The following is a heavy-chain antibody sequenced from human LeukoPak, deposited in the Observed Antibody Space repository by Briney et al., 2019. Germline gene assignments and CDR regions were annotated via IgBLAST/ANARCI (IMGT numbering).Heavy chain of an antibody. J-gene: IGHJ5*02. V-gene: IGHV2-70*11. Sequence: SGPTLVNPTQTLTLTCTFSGFSLSTSGMCVSWIRQPPGKALEWLARIDWDDDKYYSTSLKTRLTISKDTSKNQVVLTMTNMDPVDTATYYCARIVAAAGTENWFDPWGQGTLVTVSS. CDR3: ARIVAAAGTENWFDP. CDR2: IDWDDDK. D-gene: IGHD6-13*01. CDR1: GFSLSTSGMC.